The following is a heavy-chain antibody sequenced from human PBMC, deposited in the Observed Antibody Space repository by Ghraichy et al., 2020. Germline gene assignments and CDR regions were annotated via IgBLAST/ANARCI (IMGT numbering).Heavy chain of an antibody. Sequence: GGSLRLSCAASGFTFSSYSMNWVRQAPGKGLEWVSYISSSSSTIYYADSVKGRFTISRDNAKNSLYLQMNSLRDEDTAVYYCARDHNWSGYPDAFDIWGQGTMVTVSS. CDR3: ARDHNWSGYPDAFDI. CDR2: ISSSSSTI. V-gene: IGHV3-48*02. CDR1: GFTFSSYS. D-gene: IGHD3-3*01. J-gene: IGHJ3*02.